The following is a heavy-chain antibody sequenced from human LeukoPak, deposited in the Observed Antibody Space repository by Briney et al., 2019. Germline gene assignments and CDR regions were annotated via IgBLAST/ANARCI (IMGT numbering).Heavy chain of an antibody. CDR1: GGSISSYY. CDR2: IYYSGST. J-gene: IGHJ6*02. V-gene: IGHV4-59*01. D-gene: IGHD2-15*01. CDR3: ARGWSPYNGMDV. Sequence: SETLSLTCTVSGGSISSYYWSWLRQPPGKGRKWIGYIYYSGSTNYNPSLKSRVTISVDTSKNQFSLKLSSETAADTAVYYCARGWSPYNGMDVWGQGTTVTVSS.